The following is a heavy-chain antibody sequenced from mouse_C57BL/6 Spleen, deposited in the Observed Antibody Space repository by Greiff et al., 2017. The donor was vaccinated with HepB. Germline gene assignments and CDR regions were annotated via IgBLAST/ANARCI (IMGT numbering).Heavy chain of an antibody. V-gene: IGHV1-81*01. D-gene: IGHD2-4*01. CDR1: GYTFTSYG. CDR3: ARSGPIYYDYDGGFAY. J-gene: IGHJ3*01. Sequence: QVQLQQSGAELARPGASVKLSCKASGYTFTSYGISWVKQRTGQGLEWIGEIYPRSGNTYYNEKFKGKATLTADKSSSTAYMELRSLTSEDSAVYFCARSGPIYYDYDGGFAYWGQGTLVTVSA. CDR2: IYPRSGNT.